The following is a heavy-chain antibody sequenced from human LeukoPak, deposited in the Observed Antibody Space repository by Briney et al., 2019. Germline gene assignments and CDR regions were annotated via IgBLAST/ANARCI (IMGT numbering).Heavy chain of an antibody. CDR1: GFTFSSYG. Sequence: GGSLRLSCAASGFTFSSYGMHWVRQAPGKGLEWVAVISYDGSNKYYADSAKGRFTISRDNSKNTLYLEMNRLRPEDTALYYCAKAGASGSGPIDSWGQGTPVIVSS. CDR3: AKAGASGSGPIDS. D-gene: IGHD3-10*01. J-gene: IGHJ4*02. CDR2: ISYDGSNK. V-gene: IGHV3-30*18.